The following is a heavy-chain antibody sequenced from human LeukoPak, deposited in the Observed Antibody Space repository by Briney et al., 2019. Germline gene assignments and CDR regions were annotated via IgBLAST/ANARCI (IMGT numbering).Heavy chain of an antibody. Sequence: ASVKVSCKASGYTLTSYGISWVRQAPGQGLEWMGWISAYNGNTNYAQKLQGRVTMTTDTSTSTAYMELRSLRSDDTAVYYCATISGYSYGYSFDYWGQGTLVTVSS. J-gene: IGHJ4*02. V-gene: IGHV1-18*01. CDR2: ISAYNGNT. D-gene: IGHD5-18*01. CDR1: GYTLTSYG. CDR3: ATISGYSYGYSFDY.